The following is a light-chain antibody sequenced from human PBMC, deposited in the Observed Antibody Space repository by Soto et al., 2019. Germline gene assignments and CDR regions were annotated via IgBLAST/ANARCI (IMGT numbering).Light chain of an antibody. Sequence: EIVLTQSPGTLSLYRGERATLSCRASQTVNSIYFAWYQRKPGQAPRLLIYGASNRATGIPDRFSGSGSGTDFTLNIRRLEAEDFGVYYCQQYDTSTRTFGQGTKVEIK. J-gene: IGKJ1*01. CDR2: GAS. CDR1: QTVNSIY. V-gene: IGKV3-20*01. CDR3: QQYDTSTRT.